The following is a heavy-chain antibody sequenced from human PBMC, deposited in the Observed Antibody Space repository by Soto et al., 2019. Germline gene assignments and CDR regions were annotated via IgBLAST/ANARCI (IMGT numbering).Heavy chain of an antibody. CDR2: ITGSSSYI. D-gene: IGHD4-4*01. J-gene: IGHJ4*02. CDR3: ARDYSRFDY. Sequence: EVQLVESGGGLVKPGGSLRLSCAASGFTFSSYTMNWVRQAPGKGLEWVSSITGSSSYIYYADSVKGRFTISRDNAKNSLYLQMNSLRAEDTALYYCARDYSRFDYWGQGTLVTVSS. CDR1: GFTFSSYT. V-gene: IGHV3-21*01.